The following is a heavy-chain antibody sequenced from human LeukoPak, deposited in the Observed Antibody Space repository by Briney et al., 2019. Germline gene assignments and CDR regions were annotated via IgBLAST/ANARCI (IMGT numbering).Heavy chain of an antibody. J-gene: IGHJ6*03. Sequence: GGSLRLSCAASGFTFSSYSMNWVRQAPGKGLEWVSSISSSSTYIYYADSVKGRFTISRDNAKNSVYLQMTSLRAEDTALYYCAKDATAVPGTVYMDVWGKGTTVTISS. CDR3: AKDATAVPGTVYMDV. D-gene: IGHD6-13*01. CDR1: GFTFSSYS. V-gene: IGHV3-21*01. CDR2: ISSSSTYI.